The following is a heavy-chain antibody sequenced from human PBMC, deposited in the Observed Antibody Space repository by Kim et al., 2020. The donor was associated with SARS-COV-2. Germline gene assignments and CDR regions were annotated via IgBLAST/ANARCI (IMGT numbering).Heavy chain of an antibody. CDR1: GYTFTTYV. Sequence: ASVKVSCRASGYTFTTYVFSWVRQAPGQGLEWMGWISSYNGNTNYAQRFEGRVTMTTDTSTSTAYMELRSLRSADTAVYYCASDLILRGVRVFDIWGQGTMVTVSS. CDR3: ASDLILRGVRVFDI. CDR2: ISSYNGNT. D-gene: IGHD3-10*01. V-gene: IGHV1-18*01. J-gene: IGHJ3*02.